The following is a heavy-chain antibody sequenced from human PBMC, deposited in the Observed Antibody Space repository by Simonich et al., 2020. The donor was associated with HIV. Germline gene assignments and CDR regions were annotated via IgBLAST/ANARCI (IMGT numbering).Heavy chain of an antibody. CDR1: GGSSSGYY. CDR3: ARHSGYADAFDI. J-gene: IGHJ3*02. D-gene: IGHD5-12*01. Sequence: QVQLQQWGAGLLKPSETLSLTCAVYGGSSSGYYWSWIRQPPGKGLEWIGDIDDRGSPNYTPPLKSRVTISLDTSKNQFSLKLSSVTAADTAVYYCARHSGYADAFDIWGQGTMITVSS. CDR2: IDDRGSP. V-gene: IGHV4-34*01.